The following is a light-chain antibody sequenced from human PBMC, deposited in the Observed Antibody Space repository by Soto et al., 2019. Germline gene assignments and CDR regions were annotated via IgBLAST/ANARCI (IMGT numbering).Light chain of an antibody. Sequence: DIQMTQSPSSLSASVGDRVTITCRASQIISIYLNWYQQKPGKAPKLLIFAASSLQSGVPSRFSGSGSGTDFTLTINSLQPEDFATYYCHQSYSSPQTFCQGTKLEIK. J-gene: IGKJ2*01. CDR1: QIISIY. CDR3: HQSYSSPQT. CDR2: AAS. V-gene: IGKV1-39*01.